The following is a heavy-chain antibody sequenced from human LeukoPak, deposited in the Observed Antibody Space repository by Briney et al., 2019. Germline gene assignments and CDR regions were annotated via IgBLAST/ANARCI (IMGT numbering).Heavy chain of an antibody. D-gene: IGHD1/OR15-1a*01. Sequence: ASVKVSCKASEYTFTGYYMHWVRQAPGQGLEWMGWINPNSGGTNYAQKFQGRVTMTRDTSISTAYMELSRLRSDDTAVYYCARGVGEQPPFDYWGQGTLVTVSS. J-gene: IGHJ4*02. CDR1: EYTFTGYY. CDR3: ARGVGEQPPFDY. V-gene: IGHV1-2*02. CDR2: INPNSGGT.